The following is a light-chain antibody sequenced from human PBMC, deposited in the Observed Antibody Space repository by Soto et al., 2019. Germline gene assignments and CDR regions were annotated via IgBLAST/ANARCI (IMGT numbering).Light chain of an antibody. CDR2: DVS. V-gene: IGLV2-14*03. CDR1: SSDVGHYNY. CDR3: SSYTTSSTVV. J-gene: IGLJ2*01. Sequence: QSALTQPASVSGSPGQSITFSCTGTSSDVGHYNYVSWYQQHPGKAPKLMIYDVSSRPSGVSYRFSGSKSGNTASLTISGLQAEDEADYYCSSYTTSSTVVFGGGTKVTVL.